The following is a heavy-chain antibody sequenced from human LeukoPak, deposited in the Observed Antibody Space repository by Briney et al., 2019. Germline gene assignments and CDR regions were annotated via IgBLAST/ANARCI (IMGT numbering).Heavy chain of an antibody. CDR2: ISAYSGNT. CDR1: GYSFTSYG. D-gene: IGHD3-10*01. J-gene: IGHJ4*02. Sequence: GASVNVSCKASGYSFTSYGISWVRQAPGQGLEWMGWISAYSGNTNYADNLQGRLTMTTDTSTSTAHMELRSLRSDDTAVYYCARGLPYYYGSGPYYFDYWAREPWSPSP. CDR3: ARGLPYYYGSGPYYFDY. V-gene: IGHV1-18*01.